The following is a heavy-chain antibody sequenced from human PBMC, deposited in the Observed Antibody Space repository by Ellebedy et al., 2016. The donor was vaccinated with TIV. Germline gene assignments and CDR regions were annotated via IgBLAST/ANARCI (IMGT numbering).Heavy chain of an antibody. Sequence: GESLRLSCAASGFTFNSYNMIWVRQAPGKGLEWISYISSSATTTDYADSVKGRFTISRDNAKNSVYLQMNSLRAEDTAVYYCARDMGRWLQFLAYWGQGTLVTVSS. CDR1: GFTFNSYN. D-gene: IGHD5-24*01. CDR3: ARDMGRWLQFLAY. CDR2: ISSSATTT. J-gene: IGHJ4*02. V-gene: IGHV3-48*03.